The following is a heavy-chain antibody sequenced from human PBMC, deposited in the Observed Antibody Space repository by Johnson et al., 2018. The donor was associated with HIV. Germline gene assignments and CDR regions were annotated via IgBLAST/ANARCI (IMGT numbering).Heavy chain of an antibody. CDR1: GFTFSSYG. J-gene: IGHJ3*02. Sequence: VQLVESGGGVVQPGRSLRLSCAVSGFTFSSYGMHWVRQAPGKGLLWVSRINSDGSSTNYADSVKGRFTISRDNSKNTLYLQMNSLRAEDTAVYYCARGMARIAFDIWGQGTMVTVSS. D-gene: IGHD5-24*01. CDR3: ARGMARIAFDI. V-gene: IGHV3-NL1*01. CDR2: INSDGSST.